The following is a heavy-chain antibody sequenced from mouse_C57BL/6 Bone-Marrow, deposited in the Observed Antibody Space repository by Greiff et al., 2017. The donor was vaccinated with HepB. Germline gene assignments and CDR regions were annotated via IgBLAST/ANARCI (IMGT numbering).Heavy chain of an antibody. CDR3: ARQGYRAMDY. J-gene: IGHJ4*01. CDR1: EYEFPSHD. V-gene: IGHV5-2*01. D-gene: IGHD3-1*01. Sequence: EVKLVESGGGLVQPGESLKLSCESNEYEFPSHDMSWVRKTPEKRLELVAAINSDGGSIYYPDTMERRFIISRDKTKKTLYLQMSSLSTEDTALYYYARQGYRAMDYWGQGTTVTVYS. CDR2: INSDGGSI.